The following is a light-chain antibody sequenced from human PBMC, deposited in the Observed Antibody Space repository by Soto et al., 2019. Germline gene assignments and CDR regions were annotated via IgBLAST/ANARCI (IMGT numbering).Light chain of an antibody. CDR1: QTVSSW. V-gene: IGKV1-5*03. J-gene: IGKJ1*01. CDR3: QLYNSYSDA. Sequence: DIQLTQSPFTLSLPVGDRVTITCRASQTVSSWLAWYQQKPGKAPKLLIYKASTLKSGVPSRFSGSGSGTEFTLTISSLQPDDFATYYCQLYNSYSDAFGEGTKVDIK. CDR2: KAS.